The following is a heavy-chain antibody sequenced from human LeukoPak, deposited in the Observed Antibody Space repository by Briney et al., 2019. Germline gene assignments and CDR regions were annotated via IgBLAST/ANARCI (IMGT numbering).Heavy chain of an antibody. CDR1: GYSISSSYY. CDR2: IYYSGST. J-gene: IGHJ3*02. CDR3: ASNHIVGAPDAFDI. D-gene: IGHD1-26*01. V-gene: IGHV4-38-2*02. Sequence: PSETLSLTCTVSGYSISSSYYWGWIRQPPGKGLEWIGSIYYSGSTYYNPSLKSRVTISVDTSKNQFSLKLSSVTAADTAVYYCASNHIVGAPDAFDIWGQGTMVTVSS.